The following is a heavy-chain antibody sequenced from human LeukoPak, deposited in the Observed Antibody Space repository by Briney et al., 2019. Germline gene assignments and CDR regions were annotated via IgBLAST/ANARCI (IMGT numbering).Heavy chain of an antibody. V-gene: IGHV3-23*01. J-gene: IGHJ3*02. D-gene: IGHD5-12*01. Sequence: GGSLRLSCAASGFTFSTYAMTWVRQAPGKGLEWVSLISGTGGSTYYADSVKGRFTISRDNSKNTLYLQMNSLRAEDTAVYYCASHVATDAFDIWGQGTMVTVSS. CDR2: ISGTGGST. CDR3: ASHVATDAFDI. CDR1: GFTFSTYA.